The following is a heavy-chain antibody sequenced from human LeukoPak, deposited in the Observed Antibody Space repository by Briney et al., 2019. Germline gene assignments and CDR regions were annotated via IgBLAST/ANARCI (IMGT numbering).Heavy chain of an antibody. Sequence: GASVKVSCKASGYTFTSYGISWVRQAPGQGLEWMGWISAYNGNTNYAQKLQGRVTMTTDTSTSTAYMELRSLRSDDTAVYYCARVLARYFRTGFDYWGQGTLVTVSS. V-gene: IGHV1-18*01. J-gene: IGHJ4*02. D-gene: IGHD3-9*01. CDR1: GYTFTSYG. CDR3: ARVLARYFRTGFDY. CDR2: ISAYNGNT.